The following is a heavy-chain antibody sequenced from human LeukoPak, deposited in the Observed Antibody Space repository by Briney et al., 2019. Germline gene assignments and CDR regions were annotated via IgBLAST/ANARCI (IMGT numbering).Heavy chain of an antibody. D-gene: IGHD1-26*01. Sequence: GGSLRLSCAASGFTFSSYGMHWVRQAPGKGLEWVAFIRYDGTNKYYADSLKGRFTISRDNSKNTLYLQMNSLRAEDTAVYYCAKPPTSGSYILDYWGQGTLVTVSS. V-gene: IGHV3-30*02. CDR2: IRYDGTNK. CDR3: AKPPTSGSYILDY. J-gene: IGHJ4*02. CDR1: GFTFSSYG.